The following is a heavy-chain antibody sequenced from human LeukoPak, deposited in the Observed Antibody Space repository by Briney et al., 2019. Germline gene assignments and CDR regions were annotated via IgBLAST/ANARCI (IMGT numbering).Heavy chain of an antibody. J-gene: IGHJ4*02. D-gene: IGHD3-22*01. V-gene: IGHV1-18*01. Sequence: ASVKVSCKASGYTFTSYGISWVRQAPGQGLEWMGWISGYNGHTNYAQKLQGRVTMTTDTSTSTAYMELRSLRSDDTALYYCARDGHRMYYYGGSDYHFDYWGQGTLVTVSS. CDR1: GYTFTSYG. CDR2: ISGYNGHT. CDR3: ARDGHRMYYYGGSDYHFDY.